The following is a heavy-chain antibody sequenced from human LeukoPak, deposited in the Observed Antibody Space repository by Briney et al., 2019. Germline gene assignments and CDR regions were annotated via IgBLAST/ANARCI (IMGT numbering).Heavy chain of an antibody. J-gene: IGHJ4*02. Sequence: SETLSLTCTVSGGSISEYYWSWIRQPAGKGLEWIGRIYSSGSANYNPSLKGRLTMSVDTSKNQFSLKLSSVTAADTAVYYCARASVAPNIVVVVAARANQYYFDYWGQGTLVTVSS. CDR2: IYSSGSA. CDR1: GGSISEYY. D-gene: IGHD2-15*01. CDR3: ARASVAPNIVVVVAARANQYYFDY. V-gene: IGHV4-4*07.